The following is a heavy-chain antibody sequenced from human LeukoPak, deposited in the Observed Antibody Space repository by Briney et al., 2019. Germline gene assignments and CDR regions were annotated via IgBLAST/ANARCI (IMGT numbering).Heavy chain of an antibody. CDR2: IHYSGST. Sequence: SETLSLTCTVSGGSISNYYWSWIRQPPGKGLEWIGYIHYSGSTNNNPSLKSRVTISVDTSKNQFSLKLSSVTAADTAVYYCARASLRNYFDYWGQGTLVTVSS. D-gene: IGHD6-6*01. J-gene: IGHJ4*02. V-gene: IGHV4-59*01. CDR3: ARASLRNYFDY. CDR1: GGSISNYY.